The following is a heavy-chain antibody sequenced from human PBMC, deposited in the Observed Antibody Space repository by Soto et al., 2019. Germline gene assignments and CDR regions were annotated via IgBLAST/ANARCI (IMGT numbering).Heavy chain of an antibody. J-gene: IGHJ4*02. CDR3: ARVPRYYDILTGYYPQYYFDP. Sequence: VASVKVSCKASGYTFTSYGISWVRQAPGQGLEWMGWISAYNGNTNYAQKLQGRVTMTTDTSTSTAYMELRSLRSDDTAVYYCARVPRYYDILTGYYPQYYFDPWGQGTLVTVSS. CDR1: GYTFTSYG. CDR2: ISAYNGNT. D-gene: IGHD3-9*01. V-gene: IGHV1-18*04.